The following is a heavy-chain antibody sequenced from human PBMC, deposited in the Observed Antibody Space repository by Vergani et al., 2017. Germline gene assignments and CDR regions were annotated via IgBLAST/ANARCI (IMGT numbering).Heavy chain of an antibody. V-gene: IGHV1-69*01. J-gene: IGHJ4*02. CDR1: GGTFSSYA. CDR3: AGSFNWLWPFDY. D-gene: IGHD3-9*01. CDR2: IIPLFGTA. Sequence: QVQLVQSGAEVKKLGSSVKVSCKASGGTFSSYAISWVRQAPGQGLEWMGGIIPLFGTANYAPKFQGRVKFTADESTSSAYMELSSLRCEDTAVYYCAGSFNWLWPFDYWGQGTLVTVSS.